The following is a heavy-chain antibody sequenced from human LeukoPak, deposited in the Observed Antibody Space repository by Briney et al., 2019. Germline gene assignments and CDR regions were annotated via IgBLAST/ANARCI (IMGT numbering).Heavy chain of an antibody. V-gene: IGHV3-66*02. Sequence: GGSLRLSCAASGFTVSSNYMSWVRQAPGKGLEWVSVIYSGSSTYYADSVKGRLTISRDNSKNTLYLQMNSLRAEDTAVYYCARERGERITIFGVVTGGYYGMDVWGQGTTVTVSS. CDR2: IYSGSST. CDR1: GFTVSSNY. CDR3: ARERGERITIFGVVTGGYYGMDV. J-gene: IGHJ6*02. D-gene: IGHD3-3*01.